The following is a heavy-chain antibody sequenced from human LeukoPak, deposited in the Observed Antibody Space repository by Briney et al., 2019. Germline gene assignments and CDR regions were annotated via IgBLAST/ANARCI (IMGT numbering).Heavy chain of an antibody. CDR2: IYYSGST. V-gene: IGHV4-59*12. CDR3: ARDSPNWNYFDY. J-gene: IGHJ4*02. Sequence: SETLSLTCTVSGGSIINYYWTWIRQPPGRGLEWIGDIYYSGSTKYNPSLKSRVTISVDTSKNQFSLKLSSVTAADTAVYYCARDSPNWNYFDYWGQGTLVTVSS. D-gene: IGHD3-3*01. CDR1: GGSIINYY.